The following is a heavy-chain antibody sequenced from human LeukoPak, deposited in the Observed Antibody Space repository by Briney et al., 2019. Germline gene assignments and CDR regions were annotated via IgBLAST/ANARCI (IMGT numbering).Heavy chain of an antibody. CDR2: IYYSGST. CDR3: ARHPMSPYGLVMDV. CDR1: GGSISSSSYY. V-gene: IGHV4-39*01. Sequence: SETLSLTCTVSGGSISSSSYYWGWIRQPPGKGLEWIGSIYYSGSTYYNPSLKSRVTISVDTSKNQFSLKLSSVTAADTAVHYCARHPMSPYGLVMDVWGKGTTVTVSS. J-gene: IGHJ6*03. D-gene: IGHD3-10*01.